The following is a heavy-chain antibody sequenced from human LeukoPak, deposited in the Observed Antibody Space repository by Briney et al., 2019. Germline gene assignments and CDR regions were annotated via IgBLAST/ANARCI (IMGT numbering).Heavy chain of an antibody. J-gene: IGHJ4*02. D-gene: IGHD5-18*01. CDR1: GFTFSSYA. CDR2: ISGSGSST. Sequence: GGSLRLSCAASGFTFSSYAMSWVRQAPGKGLEWVSAISGSGSSTYYADSVKGRFTISRDNSKNTLYLQMNSLRAEDTAVYYCAQRGYSYGYFDYWGQGTLVTVSS. CDR3: AQRGYSYGYFDY. V-gene: IGHV3-23*01.